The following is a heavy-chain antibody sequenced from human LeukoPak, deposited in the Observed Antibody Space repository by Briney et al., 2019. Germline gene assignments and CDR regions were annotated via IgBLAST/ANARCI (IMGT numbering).Heavy chain of an antibody. CDR1: GGSISSYY. J-gene: IGHJ6*03. CDR3: ARGIDSWAPGYYMDV. CDR2: IYYSGST. D-gene: IGHD1-26*01. Sequence: SETLSLTCTVSGGSISSYYWSWIRQPPGKGLEWIGYIYYSGSTNYNPSLKSRVTISVDTSKNQFSLKLSSVTAADTAVYYCARGIDSWAPGYYMDVWGKGTTATVSS. V-gene: IGHV4-59*01.